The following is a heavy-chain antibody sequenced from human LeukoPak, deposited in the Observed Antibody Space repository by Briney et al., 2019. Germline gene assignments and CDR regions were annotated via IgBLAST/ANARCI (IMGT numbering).Heavy chain of an antibody. CDR1: GGSISSSSYY. CDR3: AREYPYYYDSSGYYSTVLDY. Sequence: SETLSLTCTVSGGSISSSSYYWGWIRQPPGKELEWIGSIYYSGSTNYNPSLKSRVTISVDTSKNQFSLKLSSVTAADTAVYYCAREYPYYYDSSGYYSTVLDYWGQGTLVTVSS. D-gene: IGHD3-22*01. J-gene: IGHJ4*02. CDR2: IYYSGST. V-gene: IGHV4-39*07.